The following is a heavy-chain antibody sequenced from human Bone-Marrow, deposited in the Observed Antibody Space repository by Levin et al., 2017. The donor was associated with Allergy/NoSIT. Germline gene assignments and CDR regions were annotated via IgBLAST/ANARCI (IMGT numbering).Heavy chain of an antibody. J-gene: IGHJ4*02. D-gene: IGHD3-16*02. Sequence: GASVPVSFPPSFSLFPFSLFPFFLPSPFPGLAWLGWINPNSGATNYAQKFKGRVTMTRDTSISTAFMELSRLRSDDTAVYYCARDPKAPELSLDYWGQGTLVAVSS. CDR1: FSLFPFSL. CDR3: ARDPKAPELSLDY. V-gene: IGHV1-2*02. CDR2: INPNSGAT.